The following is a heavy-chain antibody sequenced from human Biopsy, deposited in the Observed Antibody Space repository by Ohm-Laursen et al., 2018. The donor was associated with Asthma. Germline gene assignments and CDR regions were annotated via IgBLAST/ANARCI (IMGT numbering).Heavy chain of an antibody. Sequence: SLRLSCAASGFTFGDYWMSGVRQVPGKGLEWVANIKHDGTEKNHEDSLKGRFTISRDNAKNSLYLQMNSRRAEDTAVYDCQRTFHFWSPYHAEHYQLWGQGTLVTVPS. CDR1: GFTFGDYW. J-gene: IGHJ1*01. D-gene: IGHD3-3*02. CDR2: IKHDGTEK. CDR3: QRTFHFWSPYHAEHYQL. V-gene: IGHV3-7*01.